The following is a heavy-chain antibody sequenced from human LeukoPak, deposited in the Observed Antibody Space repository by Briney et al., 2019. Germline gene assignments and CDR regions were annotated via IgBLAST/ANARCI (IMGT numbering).Heavy chain of an antibody. Sequence: SETLSLTCTVSGGSISSSSYYWGWIRQPPGKGLEWTGSIYYSGSTYYNPSLKSRVTISVDTSKNQFSLKLSSVTAADTAVYYCARRRRYFCGGDCSDDYWGQGTLVTVSS. V-gene: IGHV4-39*01. CDR2: IYYSGST. J-gene: IGHJ4*02. D-gene: IGHD2-21*02. CDR1: GGSISSSSYY. CDR3: ARRRRYFCGGDCSDDY.